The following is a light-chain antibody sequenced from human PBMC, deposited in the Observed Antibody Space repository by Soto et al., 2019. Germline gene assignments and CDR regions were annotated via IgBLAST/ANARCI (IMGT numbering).Light chain of an antibody. CDR2: GVS. CDR1: RSDIGSYNY. Sequence: QSALTQPASVSGSPGQSITISCSGTRSDIGSYNYVAWYQQFPGKTPKILIYGVSNRTSGVSSRFSGSKSGNTASLTISGLQAEDEADYYCISYTGSSTSCVFGSGTKVTVL. V-gene: IGLV2-14*01. J-gene: IGLJ1*01. CDR3: ISYTGSSTSCV.